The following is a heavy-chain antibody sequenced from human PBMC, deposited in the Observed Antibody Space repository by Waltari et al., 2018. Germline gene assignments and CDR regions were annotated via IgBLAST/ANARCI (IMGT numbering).Heavy chain of an antibody. D-gene: IGHD6-19*01. V-gene: IGHV3-43*01. CDR1: GFTFVDYT. Sequence: EVQLVESGGVVVQPGGSLSLYCADYGFTFVDYTVPWVRQAPGKGLELVSLISWDGGSTYYADSVKGRFTISRDNSKNSLYLQMNSLRTEDTALYYCAKGGSGWYRIDYWGQGTLVTVSS. CDR2: ISWDGGST. CDR3: AKGGSGWYRIDY. J-gene: IGHJ4*02.